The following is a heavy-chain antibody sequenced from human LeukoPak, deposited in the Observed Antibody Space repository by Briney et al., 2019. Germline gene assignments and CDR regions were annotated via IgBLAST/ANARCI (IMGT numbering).Heavy chain of an antibody. CDR3: AKRGVVIRVILVGFHKEAYYFDS. Sequence: GGSLRLSCAASGFTFSSYAMSWVRQAPGQGLEWVAGIGGSGGSTNYADSVKGWFAISRDNPRNTLYLQMNSLRAEDTAVYFCAKRGVVIRVILVGFHKEAYYFDSWGQGALVTVSS. V-gene: IGHV3-23*01. D-gene: IGHD3-22*01. CDR1: GFTFSSYA. J-gene: IGHJ4*02. CDR2: IGGSGGST.